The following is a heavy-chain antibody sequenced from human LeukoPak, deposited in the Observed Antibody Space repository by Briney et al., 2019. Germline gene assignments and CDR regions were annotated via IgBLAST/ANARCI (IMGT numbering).Heavy chain of an antibody. CDR3: ARDLLLDS. CDR1: GYTFTGYY. J-gene: IGHJ4*02. Sequence: ASVKVSCTASGYTFTGYYMHWVRQAPGQGLEWMGWINPNSGVTNYAQNFQGRVTMTRDTSISTAFMELTSLRPDDTAVYYCARDLLLDSWGQGTLVTVSS. D-gene: IGHD5-18*01. CDR2: INPNSGVT. V-gene: IGHV1-2*02.